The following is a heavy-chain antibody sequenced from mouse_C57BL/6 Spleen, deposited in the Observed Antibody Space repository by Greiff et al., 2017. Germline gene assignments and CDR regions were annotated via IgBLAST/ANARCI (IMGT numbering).Heavy chain of an antibody. J-gene: IGHJ2*01. Sequence: VQLQQPGAELVKPGASVKLSCKASGYTFTSYWMHWVKQRPGRGLEWIGRIDPNSGGTKYNEKVKSKATLTVDKPSSTADMQLSSLTSEDSAVYYCARGGIYYDYDDDDFDDWGTGTTLTVSS. D-gene: IGHD2-4*01. CDR2: IDPNSGGT. V-gene: IGHV1-72*01. CDR3: ARGGIYYDYDDDDFDD. CDR1: GYTFTSYW.